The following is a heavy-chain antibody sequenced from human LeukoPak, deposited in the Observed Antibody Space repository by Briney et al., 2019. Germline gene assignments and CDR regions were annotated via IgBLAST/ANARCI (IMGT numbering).Heavy chain of an antibody. J-gene: IGHJ3*02. CDR2: VSGSGGST. CDR3: ARPRLEYCSGGSCFDAFDI. V-gene: IGHV3-23*01. CDR1: GFTFSSYA. D-gene: IGHD2-15*01. Sequence: GGSLRLSCAASGFTFSSYAMSWVRQAPGKGLEWVSAVSGSGGSTYYADSVKGRFTISRDNSKNTLFLQMNSLTAEDTAIYSCARPRLEYCSGGSCFDAFDIWGQGTMVTVSS.